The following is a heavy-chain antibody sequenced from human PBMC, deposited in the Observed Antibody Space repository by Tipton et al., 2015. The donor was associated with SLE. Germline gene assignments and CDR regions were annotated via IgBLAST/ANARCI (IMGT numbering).Heavy chain of an antibody. J-gene: IGHJ6*02. Sequence: SLRLSCATSGFTFSSYEMSWVRQAPGKGLEWVSVIYSDGTTYCADSVKGRFTISRDSSKNTLYLQMNSLRAEDTAVYYCARSRDSEFYYYYGLDVWGQGTTVTVSS. D-gene: IGHD5-24*01. CDR1: GFTFSSYE. CDR3: ARSRDSEFYYYYGLDV. CDR2: IYSDGTT. V-gene: IGHV3-53*05.